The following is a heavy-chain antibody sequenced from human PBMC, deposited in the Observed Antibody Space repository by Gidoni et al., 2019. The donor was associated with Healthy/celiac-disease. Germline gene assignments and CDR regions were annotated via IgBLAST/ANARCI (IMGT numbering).Heavy chain of an antibody. CDR3: AKIGAGFREFLGPAGS. CDR1: GFTFGSYA. D-gene: IGHD3-10*01. V-gene: IGHV3-23*01. CDR2: ISTSGGST. J-gene: IGHJ5*02. Sequence: EVQLLESVGGLVQPGGSLRLSCAASGFTFGSYAMTWVRQAPGKGLEWVSGISTSGGSTYYADSVKGRFTISRDKSKNTLYLQMNSLRAEDTAVYYCAKIGAGFREFLGPAGSWGQGTLVTVSS.